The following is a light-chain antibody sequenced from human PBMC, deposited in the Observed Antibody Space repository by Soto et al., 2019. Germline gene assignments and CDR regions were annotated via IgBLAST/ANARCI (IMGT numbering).Light chain of an antibody. CDR3: QQYGSSIT. Sequence: EIVLTQSPGTLSLSPGERATLSCRASQSVSSSYLAWYQQKVGQAPRLLIYGASIRATGIPDRFSGSGSGTDFTLTISRLEPEDLAVYYCQQYGSSITFGQGTRLEIK. V-gene: IGKV3-20*01. CDR2: GAS. J-gene: IGKJ5*01. CDR1: QSVSSSY.